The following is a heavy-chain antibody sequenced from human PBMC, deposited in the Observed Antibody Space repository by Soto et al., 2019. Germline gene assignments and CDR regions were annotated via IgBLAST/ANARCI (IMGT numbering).Heavy chain of an antibody. CDR3: ARGAYYDILTAHFDY. J-gene: IGHJ4*02. CDR2: IWYDGSNK. Sequence: PVGSLRLSCAASGFTFSSYGMHWVRQAPGKGLEWVAVIWYDGSNKYYADSVKGRFTISRDNSKNTLYLQMNSLRAEDTAVYYCARGAYYDILTAHFDYWGQGTLVNVSS. CDR1: GFTFSSYG. D-gene: IGHD3-9*01. V-gene: IGHV3-33*01.